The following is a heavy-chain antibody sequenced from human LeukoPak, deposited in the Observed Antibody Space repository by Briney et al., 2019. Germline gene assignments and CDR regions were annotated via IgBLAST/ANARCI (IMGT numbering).Heavy chain of an antibody. V-gene: IGHV4-30-2*01. Sequence: PSQTLSLTCTVSGGSISSGGYYWSWIRQPPGKGLEWIGYIYHSGSTYYNPSLKSRVTISVDRSKNQFSLKLSSVTAADTAVYYCARDKGRIRWFGELLDYWGQGTLVTVSS. D-gene: IGHD3-10*01. CDR3: ARDKGRIRWFGELLDY. J-gene: IGHJ4*02. CDR1: GGSISSGGYY. CDR2: IYHSGST.